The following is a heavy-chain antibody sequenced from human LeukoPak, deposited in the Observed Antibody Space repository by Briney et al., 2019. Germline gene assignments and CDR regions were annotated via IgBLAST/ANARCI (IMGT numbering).Heavy chain of an antibody. J-gene: IGHJ3*02. V-gene: IGHV4-4*07. CDR1: GGPISSYY. Sequence: PSETLSLTCTVSGGPISSYYWSWIRQPAGKGLEWIGRIYTSGSTNYNPSLKSRVTMSVDTSKNQFSLKLSSVTAADTAVYYCARDPSPSIDYGDYALAFDIWGQGTMVTVSS. CDR3: ARDPSPSIDYGDYALAFDI. CDR2: IYTSGST. D-gene: IGHD4-17*01.